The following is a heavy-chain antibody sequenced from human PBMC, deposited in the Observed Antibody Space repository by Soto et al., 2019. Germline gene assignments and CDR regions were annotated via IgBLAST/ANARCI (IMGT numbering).Heavy chain of an antibody. CDR1: GFIFSGSA. CDR3: IRGGSPYYYDY. Sequence: EVQLVESGGGLVQPGGSLKLSCAASGFIFSGSAVHWVRQASGKGLEWVGRILSKAGNYATAYPASMKGRCTISRDDSENTAFLQMNGLKTEDTAVYYCIRGGSPYYYDYWGQGTLVAVSS. CDR2: ILSKAGNYAT. J-gene: IGHJ4*02. V-gene: IGHV3-73*01.